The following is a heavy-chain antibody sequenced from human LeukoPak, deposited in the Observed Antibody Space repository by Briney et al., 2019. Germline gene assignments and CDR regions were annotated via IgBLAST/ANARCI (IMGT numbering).Heavy chain of an antibody. D-gene: IGHD2-2*01. CDR3: VACSSASCYGDRFDP. CDR2: ISADGST. Sequence: PGGSLRLSCAASGFTFASYAMTWVRQAPGKGLEWVSSISADGSTYYADSVKGRFTISRDNSRDTFFLEMNSLRAEDTALYYCVACSSASCYGDRFDPWGQGTLVIVSS. J-gene: IGHJ5*02. CDR1: GFTFASYA. V-gene: IGHV3-23*01.